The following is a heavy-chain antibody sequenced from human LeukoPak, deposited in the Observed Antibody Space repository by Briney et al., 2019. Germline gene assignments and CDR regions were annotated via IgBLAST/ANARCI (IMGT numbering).Heavy chain of an antibody. CDR2: ISGHNDNP. D-gene: IGHD2-21*01. Sequence: ASVKVSCKASGYTFTNFGISWVRQAPGQGLEWMGWISGHNDNPNYAQKLQGRVTLTTDTSTSTAYMELRSLRYDDTAVYYCARDDSADWGQGTLVTVSS. V-gene: IGHV1-18*01. CDR3: ARDDSAD. CDR1: GYTFTNFG. J-gene: IGHJ4*02.